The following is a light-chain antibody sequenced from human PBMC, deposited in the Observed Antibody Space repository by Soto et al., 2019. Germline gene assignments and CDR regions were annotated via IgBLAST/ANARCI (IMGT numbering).Light chain of an antibody. Sequence: QSVLTQPPSVSAVPGQDVTISCSGSSSNLAYNSLSWYQQLPGTAPKLLIYDDNKRPSGIPARFSGSKSGTSATLGITGLETGDEADYYCGAWDDSLNVYVFGSGTKVTVL. J-gene: IGLJ1*01. CDR2: DDN. CDR1: SSNLAYNS. CDR3: GAWDDSLNVYV. V-gene: IGLV1-51*01.